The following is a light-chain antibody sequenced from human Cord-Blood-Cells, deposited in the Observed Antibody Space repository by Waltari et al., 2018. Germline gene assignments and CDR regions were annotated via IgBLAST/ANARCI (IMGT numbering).Light chain of an antibody. Sequence: SYELTQPSSVSVSPGQTARITCSGDVLAKKYARWFQQKPGQAPVLVLYKDSERPSGIPGRFSGAGSGTTVTLTISGAQVEDEADYYCYAAADNDWVFGGGTKLTVL. CDR2: KDS. V-gene: IGLV3-27*01. J-gene: IGLJ3*02. CDR1: VLAKKY. CDR3: YAAADNDWV.